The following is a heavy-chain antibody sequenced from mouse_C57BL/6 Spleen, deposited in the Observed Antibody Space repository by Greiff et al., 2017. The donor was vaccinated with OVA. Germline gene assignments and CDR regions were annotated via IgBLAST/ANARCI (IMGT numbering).Heavy chain of an antibody. CDR2: IYPGGGYT. J-gene: IGHJ2*01. D-gene: IGHD2-4*01. Sequence: QVQLKESGAELVRPGTSVKMSCKASGYTFTNYWIGWAKQRPGHGLEWIGDIYPGGGYTNYNEKFKGKATLTADKSSSTAYMQFSSLTSEDSAIYYCARRADYDYYYFDYWGQGTTLTVSS. V-gene: IGHV1-63*01. CDR1: GYTFTNYW. CDR3: ARRADYDYYYFDY.